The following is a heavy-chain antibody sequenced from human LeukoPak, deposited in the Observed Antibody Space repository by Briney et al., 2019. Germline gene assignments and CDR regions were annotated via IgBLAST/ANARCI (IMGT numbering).Heavy chain of an antibody. D-gene: IGHD2/OR15-2a*01. CDR1: GFTFSNAW. J-gene: IGHJ6*02. CDR2: IKSKTDGGTT. Sequence: GGSLRLSCAASGFTFSNAWMSWVRQAPGKGLEWVGRIKSKTDGGTTDYAAPVKGRFTISRDDSKDTLYLQMNSLKTEDTAVYYCTTDPSLSQYGMDVWGQGTTVTVSS. CDR3: TTDPSLSQYGMDV. V-gene: IGHV3-15*01.